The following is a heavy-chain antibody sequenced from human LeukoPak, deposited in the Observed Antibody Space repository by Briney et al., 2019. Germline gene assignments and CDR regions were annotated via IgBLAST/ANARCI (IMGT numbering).Heavy chain of an antibody. CDR2: IYYSGST. CDR3: ARHLYTGSYPDYFDY. J-gene: IGHJ4*02. CDR1: GGSISGSSYY. D-gene: IGHD1-26*01. Sequence: SETQSLTCTVSGGSISGSSYYWGWVRQPPGKGLEWIGSIYYSGSTYYNPSLQSRVTISVDTSRNQFSLKLNSATATDTAVYYCARHLYTGSYPDYFDYWGQGTLVTVSS. V-gene: IGHV4-39*01.